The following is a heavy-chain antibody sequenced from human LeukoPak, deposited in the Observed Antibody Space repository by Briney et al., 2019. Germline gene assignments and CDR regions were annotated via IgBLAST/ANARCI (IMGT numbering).Heavy chain of an antibody. J-gene: IGHJ4*02. Sequence: SETLSLTCIVSGYSINSGYYWGCIRQSPGKGLEWIGSIYHSGSTYYNPSLKSRVTISIDTSKNQFSLKLSSVTAADTAVYYCATQPYYYYGSIDYWGQGTLVTVSS. CDR2: IYHSGST. CDR1: GYSINSGYY. CDR3: ATQPYYYYGSIDY. D-gene: IGHD3-10*01. V-gene: IGHV4-38-2*02.